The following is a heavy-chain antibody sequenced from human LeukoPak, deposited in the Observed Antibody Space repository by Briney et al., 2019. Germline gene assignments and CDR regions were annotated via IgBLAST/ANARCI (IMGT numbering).Heavy chain of an antibody. CDR1: GFTFIDYS. D-gene: IGHD3-16*01. Sequence: GGSLRLSCAASGFTFIDYSINWVRQVPGKGLEWVSQISWDGSSTYYADSVRGRFTISRDNNKNSLYLQMNSLRTEDTALCYCAPGDGYFDYWGQGTLVTVSS. J-gene: IGHJ4*02. CDR2: ISWDGSST. CDR3: APGDGYFDY. V-gene: IGHV3-43*01.